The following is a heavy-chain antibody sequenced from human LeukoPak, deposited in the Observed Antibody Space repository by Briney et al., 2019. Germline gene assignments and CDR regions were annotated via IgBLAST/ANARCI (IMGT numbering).Heavy chain of an antibody. V-gene: IGHV3-13*01. CDR2: IGTAGEI. CDR1: GFIFRSYD. Sequence: GSLRLSCAASGFIFRSYDMHWVRQPTGKGLEWVSGIGTAGEIYYPGSVKGRFTISRENAKNSLYLQMNSLRAGDTAVYYCARAAYSSTWYSRYFDLWGRGTLVTVS. CDR3: ARAAYSSTWYSRYFDL. J-gene: IGHJ2*01. D-gene: IGHD6-13*01.